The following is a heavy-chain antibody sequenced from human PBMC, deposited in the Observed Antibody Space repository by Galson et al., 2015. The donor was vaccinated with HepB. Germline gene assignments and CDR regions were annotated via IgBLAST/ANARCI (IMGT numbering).Heavy chain of an antibody. CDR3: ARASIAVSWD. Sequence: SLRLSCAASGFTFSSYTMNWVRQAPGKGLEWVSSISSTGTYIYYADSVKGRFTISRDNAENSLYLQMNSLRAEDTAVYYCARASIAVSWDWGQGTLVTVSS. J-gene: IGHJ4*02. CDR1: GFTFSSYT. CDR2: ISSTGTYI. D-gene: IGHD6-19*01. V-gene: IGHV3-21*01.